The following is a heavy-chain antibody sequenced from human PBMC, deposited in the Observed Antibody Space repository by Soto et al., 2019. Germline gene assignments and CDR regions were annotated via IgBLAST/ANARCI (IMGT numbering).Heavy chain of an antibody. D-gene: IGHD2-2*01. CDR2: INHSGST. V-gene: IGHV4-34*01. J-gene: IGHJ5*02. Sequence: SETLSLTCAVYGGSFSGYYWSWIRQPPGKGLEWIGEINHSGSTNYNPSLKSRVTISVDTSKNQFSLKLSSVTAEDTAVYYCARDQYQLLRPFRNWFDPWGQGTLVTVSS. CDR3: ARDQYQLLRPFRNWFDP. CDR1: GGSFSGYY.